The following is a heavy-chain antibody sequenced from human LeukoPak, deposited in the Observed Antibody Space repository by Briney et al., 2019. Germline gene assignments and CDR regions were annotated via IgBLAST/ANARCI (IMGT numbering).Heavy chain of an antibody. CDR1: GGSISSGGYY. CDR3: ARGMVPAAMHGHWFDP. V-gene: IGHV4-31*03. Sequence: NTSETLSLTCTVSGGSISSGGYYWSWIRQHPGKGLEWIGYIYYSGSTYYNPSLKSRVTISVDTSKNQSSLKLSSVTAADTAVYYCARGMVPAAMHGHWFDPWGQGTLVTVSS. CDR2: IYYSGST. D-gene: IGHD2-2*01. J-gene: IGHJ5*02.